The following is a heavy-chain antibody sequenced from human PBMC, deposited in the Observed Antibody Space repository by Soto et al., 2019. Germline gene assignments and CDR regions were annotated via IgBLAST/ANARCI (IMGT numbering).Heavy chain of an antibody. CDR2: CGNT. CDR3: ARGRDDDGHPHLGHLLDS. J-gene: IGHJ4*02. D-gene: IGHD3-16*01. V-gene: IGHV4-61*03. Sequence: CGNTNYAPSLKSRVTLSTDTSKNHFSLKLTSVTAADTAVYYCARGRDDDGHPHLGHLLDSWCQGTL.